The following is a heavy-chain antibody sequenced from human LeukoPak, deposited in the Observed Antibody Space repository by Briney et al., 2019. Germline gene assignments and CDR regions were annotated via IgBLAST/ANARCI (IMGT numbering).Heavy chain of an antibody. CDR1: GYTFTSYG. Sequence: ASVKVSCKASGYTFTSYGISWVRQAPGQGLEWMGWISAYNGNTNYAQKLQGRVTMTTDTSTSTAYMELRSLRSDDTAVYYCAILGYCSGGSCGRNSYFGYWGQGTLVTVSS. CDR3: AILGYCSGGSCGRNSYFGY. CDR2: ISAYNGNT. D-gene: IGHD2-15*01. V-gene: IGHV1-18*01. J-gene: IGHJ4*02.